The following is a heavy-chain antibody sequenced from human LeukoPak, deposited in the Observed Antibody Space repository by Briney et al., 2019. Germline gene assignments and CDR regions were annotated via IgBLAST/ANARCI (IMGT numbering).Heavy chain of an antibody. Sequence: GGSLRLSCAASGFTFSSYAMSWVRQAPGKGLEWVSAISGSGGSTYYADSVKGRFSISRDNSKNTLYLQMNSLRAEDTAVYYCARVVVVAAKYFDYWGQGTLVTVSS. CDR1: GFTFSSYA. CDR3: ARVVVVAAKYFDY. D-gene: IGHD2-15*01. V-gene: IGHV3-23*01. CDR2: ISGSGGST. J-gene: IGHJ4*02.